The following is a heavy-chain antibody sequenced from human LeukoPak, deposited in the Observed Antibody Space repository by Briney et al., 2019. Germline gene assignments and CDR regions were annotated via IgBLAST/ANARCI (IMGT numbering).Heavy chain of an antibody. CDR2: ISAYNGNT. J-gene: IGHJ4*02. V-gene: IGHV1-18*01. D-gene: IGHD3-10*01. CDR3: ARETWNYYGSGSVDY. CDR1: GYTFTSYG. Sequence: ASVKVSCKASGYTFTSYGISWVRQAPGQGLEWMGWISAYNGNTNYAQKLQGRVTMTTDTSTSTAYMELRSPRSDDTAVYYCARETWNYYGSGSVDYWGQGTLVTVSS.